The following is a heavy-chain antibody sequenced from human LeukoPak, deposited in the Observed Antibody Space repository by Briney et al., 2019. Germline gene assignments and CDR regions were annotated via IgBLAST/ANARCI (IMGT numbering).Heavy chain of an antibody. CDR1: GFTFTSSA. J-gene: IGHJ4*02. D-gene: IGHD3-22*01. CDR3: ARPNYYDSSGYYSY. V-gene: IGHV3-48*04. Sequence: GSLRLSCGASGFTFTSSAMTWVRQAPGKGLEWVSYISSSGSTIYYADSVKGRFTISRDNAKNSLYLQMNSLRAEDTAVYYCARPNYYDSSGYYSYWGQGTLVTVSS. CDR2: ISSSGSTI.